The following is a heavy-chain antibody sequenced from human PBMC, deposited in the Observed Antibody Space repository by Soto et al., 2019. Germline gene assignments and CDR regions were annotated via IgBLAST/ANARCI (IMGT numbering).Heavy chain of an antibody. CDR3: ARDRAYYYDSSGYYYIGAFDI. J-gene: IGHJ3*02. Sequence: SETLSLTCTVSGGSVSSGSYYWSWIRQPPGKGLEWIGYIYYSGSTNYNPSLKSRVTISVDTSKNQFSLKLSSVTAADTAVYYCARDRAYYYDSSGYYYIGAFDIRGQGTMVTVSS. CDR2: IYYSGST. D-gene: IGHD3-22*01. V-gene: IGHV4-61*01. CDR1: GGSVSSGSYY.